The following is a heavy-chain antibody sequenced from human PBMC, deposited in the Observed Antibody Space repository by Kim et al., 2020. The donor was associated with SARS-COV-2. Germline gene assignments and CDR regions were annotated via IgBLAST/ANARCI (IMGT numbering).Heavy chain of an antibody. V-gene: IGHV3-33*05. CDR2: ISYDGSNK. Sequence: GGSLRLSCAASGFTFSSYGMHWVRQAPGKGLEWVAVISYDGSNKYYADSVKGRFTISRDNSKNTLYLQMNSLRAEDTAVYYCARDLSYYDSSGQADYWGQGTLVTVSS. CDR1: GFTFSSYG. CDR3: ARDLSYYDSSGQADY. D-gene: IGHD3-22*01. J-gene: IGHJ4*02.